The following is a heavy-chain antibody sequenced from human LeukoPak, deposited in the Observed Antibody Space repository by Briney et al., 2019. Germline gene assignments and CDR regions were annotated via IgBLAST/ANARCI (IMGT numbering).Heavy chain of an antibody. CDR1: GFTVSSNY. J-gene: IGHJ4*02. CDR3: AKLGRNYFDY. V-gene: IGHV3-30*02. CDR2: IRYDGSNK. D-gene: IGHD3-10*01. Sequence: PGGSLRLSCAASGFTVSSNYMNWVRQAPGKGLEWVAFIRYDGSNKYYADSVKGRFTISRDNSKNTLYLQMNSLRAEDTAVYYCAKLGRNYFDYWGQGTLVTVSS.